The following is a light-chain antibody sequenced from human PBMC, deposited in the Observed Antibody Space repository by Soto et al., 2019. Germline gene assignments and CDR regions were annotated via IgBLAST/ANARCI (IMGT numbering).Light chain of an antibody. J-gene: IGKJ2*01. CDR1: QTVSSN. Sequence: EIVMTQSPATLSVSPGERATVSCRASQTVSSNLAWYQQKPGQAPRLLIHGASTRATGVPARFSGSGSGTEFTLTISSLQSEDVAVYYCQQYHNWPPQYTFGQGTKLQIK. CDR2: GAS. CDR3: QQYHNWPPQYT. V-gene: IGKV3-15*01.